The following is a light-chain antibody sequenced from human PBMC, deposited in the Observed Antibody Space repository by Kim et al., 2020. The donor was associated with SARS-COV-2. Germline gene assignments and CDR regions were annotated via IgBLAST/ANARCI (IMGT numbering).Light chain of an antibody. CDR1: SGHSSYA. CDR2: LNSDGSH. Sequence: QPVLTQSPSASASLGASVKLTCTLSSGHSSYAVAWHQQQPDKGPRYLMKLNSDGSHGKGDGIPDRFSGSSSGAERYLTISSLQYDDEADYYCQTWGTGSWVFGGGTKVTVL. J-gene: IGLJ3*02. V-gene: IGLV4-69*01. CDR3: QTWGTGSWV.